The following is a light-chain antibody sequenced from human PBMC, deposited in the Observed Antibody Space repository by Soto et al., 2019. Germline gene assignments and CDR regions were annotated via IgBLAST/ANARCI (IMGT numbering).Light chain of an antibody. CDR3: PHYYNWPRT. V-gene: IGKV3-15*01. J-gene: IGKJ1*01. Sequence: EIVLTQSPGTLSLSPGERATLSCRSSQTVSRNLAWYQQKPGQAPRLLFYGASTRATGIPARFSGSGSGTEFTLTISSLQSEDFAVYYCPHYYNWPRTFGQGTKVDI. CDR1: QTVSRN. CDR2: GAS.